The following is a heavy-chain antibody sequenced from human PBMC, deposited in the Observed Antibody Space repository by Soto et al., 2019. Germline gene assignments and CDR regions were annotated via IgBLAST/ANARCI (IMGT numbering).Heavy chain of an antibody. D-gene: IGHD7-27*01. Sequence: GGSLRLSCAASGFTLSNYWMTWVRQAPGKGLEWVANINKDGSQKNYVDSVKGRFTIARDNGQNSLSLQMNSLRVEDTAVYYCVRELGLAYWGQGALVTGSS. CDR2: INKDGSQK. J-gene: IGHJ4*02. CDR3: VRELGLAY. CDR1: GFTLSNYW. V-gene: IGHV3-7*03.